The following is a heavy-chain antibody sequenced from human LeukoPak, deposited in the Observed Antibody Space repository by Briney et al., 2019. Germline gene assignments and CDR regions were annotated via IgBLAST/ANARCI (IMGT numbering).Heavy chain of an antibody. D-gene: IGHD4-17*01. CDR3: ARHHMTSVTTAPFYYIDV. Sequence: GESLKISCKVSGYSFTNYWIGWVRQMPAKGLEWMGIIYPGDSDTRYSPSFQGQVTISADNSISTAYLQCSSLNAPHTAIFYCARHHMTSVTTAPFYYIDVWGTGATVTVSS. J-gene: IGHJ6*03. CDR1: GYSFTNYW. CDR2: IYPGDSDT. V-gene: IGHV5-51*01.